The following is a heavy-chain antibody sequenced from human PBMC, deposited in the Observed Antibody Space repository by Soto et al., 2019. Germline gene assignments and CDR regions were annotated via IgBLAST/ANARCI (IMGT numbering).Heavy chain of an antibody. Sequence: PSETLSLTCAVYGGSFSGYYWSWIRQPPGKGLEWIGEINHSGSTNYNPSLKSRVTISVDTSKNQFSLKLSSVTAADTAVYYCARGFSSQGELLRGYYFDYWGQGTLVTVSS. J-gene: IGHJ4*02. CDR3: ARGFSSQGELLRGYYFDY. V-gene: IGHV4-34*01. CDR1: GGSFSGYY. D-gene: IGHD1-26*01. CDR2: INHSGST.